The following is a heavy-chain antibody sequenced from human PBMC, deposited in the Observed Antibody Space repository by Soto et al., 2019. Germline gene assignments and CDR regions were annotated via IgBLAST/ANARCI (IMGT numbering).Heavy chain of an antibody. J-gene: IGHJ5*02. V-gene: IGHV4-31*03. D-gene: IGHD4-17*01. CDR3: ARGQNDYGDYRCWFDP. CDR1: GGSISSGGYY. CDR2: IYYSGST. Sequence: QVQLQESGPGLVKPSQTLSLTCTVSGGSISSGGYYWSWIRQHPGKGLEWIGYIYYSGSTYYNQSLKSRVTISVDTSKNQFSLKLSSVTAADTAVYYCARGQNDYGDYRCWFDPWGQGTLVTVSS.